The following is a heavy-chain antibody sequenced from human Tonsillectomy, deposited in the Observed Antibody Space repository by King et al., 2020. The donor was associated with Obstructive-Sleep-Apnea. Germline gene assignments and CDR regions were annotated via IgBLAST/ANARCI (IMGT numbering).Heavy chain of an antibody. D-gene: IGHD3-3*01. V-gene: IGHV5-10-1*03. Sequence: VQLVESGAEVKKPGESLRISCKGSGYSFTSYWISWVRQMPGKGLEWMGRIDPSDSYTNYSPAFQGHVTISADKSIRTAYLQGSSLKASDTAMYYRARLPPYDLGRMDVWGQGTTVTVSS. J-gene: IGHJ6*02. CDR3: ARLPPYDLGRMDV. CDR2: IDPSDSYT. CDR1: GYSFTSYW.